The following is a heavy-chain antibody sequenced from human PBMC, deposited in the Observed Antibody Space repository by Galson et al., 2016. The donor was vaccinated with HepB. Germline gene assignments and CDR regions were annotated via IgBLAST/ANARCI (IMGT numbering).Heavy chain of an antibody. CDR1: GGSISSDNW. Sequence: SETLSLTCAVSGGSISSDNWWSWVRQAPGKGLEWIGEIYHSGDTKYNPSLKSRITMSVDTSKTHFSLNLTSVTAADTAVYYSARDSLRNWNVDDLTYVWGQGTTVTVS. V-gene: IGHV4-4*02. J-gene: IGHJ6*02. CDR2: IYHSGDT. D-gene: IGHD1-1*01. CDR3: ARDSLRNWNVDDLTYV.